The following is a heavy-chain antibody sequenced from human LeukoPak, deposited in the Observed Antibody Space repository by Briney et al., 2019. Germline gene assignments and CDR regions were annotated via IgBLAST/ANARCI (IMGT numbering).Heavy chain of an antibody. CDR1: GFTFSSYA. D-gene: IGHD5-18*01. Sequence: PGGSLRLSCAASGFTFSSYAMSWVRQAPGKGLEWVSAISGSGGSTYYADSVKGRFTISRDNSKNTLYLQMNSLRAEDTAVYYCAKDGVDTAMGFSSFDYWGQGTLVTVSS. J-gene: IGHJ4*02. CDR2: ISGSGGST. CDR3: AKDGVDTAMGFSSFDY. V-gene: IGHV3-23*01.